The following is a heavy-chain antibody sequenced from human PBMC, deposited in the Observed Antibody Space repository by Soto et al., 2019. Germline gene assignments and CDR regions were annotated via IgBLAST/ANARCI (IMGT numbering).Heavy chain of an antibody. CDR2: IYYSGST. Sequence: SETLSLTCTVSGGSISSGGYYWSWIRQHPGKGLEWIGYIYYSGSTYYNPSLKSRVTISVDTSKNQFSLKLSSVTAADTAVYYCARMTMVRGVIVGYYYGMDVCGQGTTVTVSS. V-gene: IGHV4-31*03. J-gene: IGHJ6*02. D-gene: IGHD3-10*01. CDR1: GGSISSGGYY. CDR3: ARMTMVRGVIVGYYYGMDV.